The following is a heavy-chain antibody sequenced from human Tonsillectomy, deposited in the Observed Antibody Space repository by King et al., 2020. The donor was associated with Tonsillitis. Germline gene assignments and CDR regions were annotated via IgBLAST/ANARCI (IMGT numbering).Heavy chain of an antibody. CDR1: GYNFISYW. CDR3: ARLGIAVLEGAFDI. J-gene: IGHJ3*02. CDR2: IYPGDSDT. Sequence: QLVQSGAEVKKPGESLKISCKGSGYNFISYWIGWVRQMPGKGLEWMGIIYPGDSDTTYSPSFQGQLTISVEKSISTAYLQWSSLRASDTAMYYCARLGIAVLEGAFDIWGQGTMVTVSS. D-gene: IGHD6-19*01. V-gene: IGHV5-51*01.